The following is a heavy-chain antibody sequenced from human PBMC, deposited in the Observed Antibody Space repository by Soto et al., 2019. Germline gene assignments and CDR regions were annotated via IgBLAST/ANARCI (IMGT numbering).Heavy chain of an antibody. J-gene: IGHJ6*02. Sequence: SETLSLTCTVSGGSISSGGYYWSWIRQHPGKGLEWIGYIYYSGSTYYNPSLKSRVTISVDTSKNQFSMKLSSVTAADTAVYYCARDRGLELRESLSYYYYGMDVWGQGTTVTVSS. D-gene: IGHD1-7*01. CDR1: GGSISSGGYY. CDR3: ARDRGLELRESLSYYYYGMDV. CDR2: IYYSGST. V-gene: IGHV4-31*03.